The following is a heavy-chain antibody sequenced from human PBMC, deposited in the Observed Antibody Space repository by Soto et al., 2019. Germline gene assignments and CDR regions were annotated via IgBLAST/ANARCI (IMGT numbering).Heavy chain of an antibody. Sequence: GGSLRLSCAASGFTFSSYAMSWVRQAPGKGLESVSAISCSGGSTYYADSVKGRFTISRDNSKNTLYRQMNGLRAEHTAVYYCAKDLGVSAYDFWSGYYDYYYYGMDVWGQGTTVTVSS. D-gene: IGHD3-3*01. J-gene: IGHJ6*02. CDR3: AKDLGVSAYDFWSGYYDYYYYGMDV. V-gene: IGHV3-23*01. CDR2: ISCSGGST. CDR1: GFTFSSYA.